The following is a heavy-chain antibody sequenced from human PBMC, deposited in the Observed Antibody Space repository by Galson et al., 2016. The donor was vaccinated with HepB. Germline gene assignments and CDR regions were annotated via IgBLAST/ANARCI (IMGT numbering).Heavy chain of an antibody. CDR3: ATAWITLIVVAYDY. D-gene: IGHD3-22*01. Sequence: SVKVSCKASGGTFSSYVINWVRQAPGQGLEWMGGIIPIFGKSNYAQKFQGRVTFTADESTSTAYMELSSLRSEDTAVYYCATAWITLIVVAYDYWGQGTLVTVSS. V-gene: IGHV1-69*13. CDR2: IIPIFGKS. J-gene: IGHJ4*02. CDR1: GGTFSSYV.